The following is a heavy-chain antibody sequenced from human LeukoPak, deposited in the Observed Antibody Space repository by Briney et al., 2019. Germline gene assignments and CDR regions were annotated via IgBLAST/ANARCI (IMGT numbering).Heavy chain of an antibody. J-gene: IGHJ5*02. D-gene: IGHD3-10*01. CDR1: GFTFSSYG. CDR2: IKQDGSEK. V-gene: IGHV3-7*01. Sequence: GGSLRLSCAASGFTFSSYGMSWVRQAPGKGLEWVANIKQDGSEKYYVDSVKGRFTISRDNAKNSLYLQMNSLRAEDTAVYYCARGRGSGSYPHNWFDPWGQGTLVTVSS. CDR3: ARGRGSGSYPHNWFDP.